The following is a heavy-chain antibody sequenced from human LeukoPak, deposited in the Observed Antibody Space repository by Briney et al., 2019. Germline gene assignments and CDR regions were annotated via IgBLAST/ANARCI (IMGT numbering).Heavy chain of an antibody. CDR1: GYTFTGYY. Sequence: ASVKVSCKASGYTFTGYYMHWVRQAPGQGLEWMGWINPNSGGTNYAQKFQGWVTMTRDTSISTAYMELSRLRSDDTAVYYCARGTAMDTTADYWGQGTLVTVSS. CDR3: ARGTAMDTTADY. CDR2: INPNSGGT. V-gene: IGHV1-2*04. D-gene: IGHD5-18*01. J-gene: IGHJ4*02.